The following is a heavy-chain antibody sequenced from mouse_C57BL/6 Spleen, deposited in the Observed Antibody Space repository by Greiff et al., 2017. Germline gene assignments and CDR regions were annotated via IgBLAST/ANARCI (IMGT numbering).Heavy chain of an antibody. Sequence: QVQLQQPGAELVRPGSSVKLSCKASGYTFTSYWMHWVKQRPIQGLEWIGNIDPSDSETQYNQKFKDKATLTVNKSSITASMQISSMTAEDSAVNECARDDYDGGVDDWGQGNLVTVSA. J-gene: IGHJ3*01. V-gene: IGHV1-52*01. CDR1: GYTFTSYW. D-gene: IGHD2-4*01. CDR3: ARDDYDGGVDD. CDR2: IDPSDSET.